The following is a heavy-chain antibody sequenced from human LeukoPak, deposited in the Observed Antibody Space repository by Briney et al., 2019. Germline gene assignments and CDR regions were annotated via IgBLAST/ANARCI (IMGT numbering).Heavy chain of an antibody. CDR1: GFTFSRDW. D-gene: IGHD3-22*01. CDR3: ARRYYETNVYDRHFDH. CDR2: ISDDGSIT. J-gene: IGHJ4*02. Sequence: PGGSLRLSCAASGFTFSRDWMHWVRQAPGKGPVWVSRISDDGSITTYADSVKGRFPISRDNAKSTMFLQMNSLRAEDTAVYFCARRYYETNVYDRHFDHWGQGILVTVSS. V-gene: IGHV3-74*03.